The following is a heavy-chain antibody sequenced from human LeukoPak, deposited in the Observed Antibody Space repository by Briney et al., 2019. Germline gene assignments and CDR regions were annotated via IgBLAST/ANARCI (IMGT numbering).Heavy chain of an antibody. Sequence: GASVKVSCKASGYTFAGYYMHWVRQAPGQGLEWMGWINPNSGGTNSAQKFQGRVTMTGDTSISTAYMELSRLRSDDTAMYYCARGVDSGYPYFDHWGQGTLVTVSS. V-gene: IGHV1-2*02. J-gene: IGHJ4*02. D-gene: IGHD5-12*01. CDR3: ARGVDSGYPYFDH. CDR2: INPNSGGT. CDR1: GYTFAGYY.